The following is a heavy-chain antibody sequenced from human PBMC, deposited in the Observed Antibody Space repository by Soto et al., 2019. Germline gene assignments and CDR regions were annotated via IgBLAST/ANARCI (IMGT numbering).Heavy chain of an antibody. D-gene: IGHD6-19*01. Sequence: VQLVESGGGVVQPGRSLRLSCAASGFTFSDYAMHWVRQAPGKGLEWVAVVSHDGRNTHYADSVKGRFTISRDSSKNTVSLERTRLRAEDTAVYYCAKVGRQWLVTSDFNYWGQGALVTVSS. J-gene: IGHJ4*02. V-gene: IGHV3-30*18. CDR2: VSHDGRNT. CDR3: AKVGRQWLVTSDFNY. CDR1: GFTFSDYA.